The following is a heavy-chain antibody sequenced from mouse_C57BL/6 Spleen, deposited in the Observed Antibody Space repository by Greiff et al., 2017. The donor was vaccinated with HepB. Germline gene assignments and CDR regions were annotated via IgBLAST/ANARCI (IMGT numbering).Heavy chain of an antibody. V-gene: IGHV2-9-1*01. CDR1: GFSLTSYA. D-gene: IGHD2-4*01. CDR2: IWTGGGT. J-gene: IGHJ4*01. CDR3: ARRRYYDYDYYAMDY. Sequence: VQLQQSGPGLVAPSQSLSITCTVSGFSLTSYAISWVRQPPGKGLEWLGVIWTGGGTNYNSALKSRLSISKDNSKSQVFLKMNSLQTDDTARYYCARRRYYDYDYYAMDYWGQGTSVTVSS.